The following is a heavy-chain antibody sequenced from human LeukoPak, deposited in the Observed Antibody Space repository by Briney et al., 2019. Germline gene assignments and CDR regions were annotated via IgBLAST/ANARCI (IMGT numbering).Heavy chain of an antibody. J-gene: IGHJ3*02. Sequence: GGSLRLSCTASGFTFSSYAMSWVRQAPGKGLEWVSAISGSGGSTCYADSVKGRFTISRDNSKNTLYLQMNSLRAEDTAVYYCAKGRIVGATFDAFDIWGQGTMVTVSS. V-gene: IGHV3-23*01. CDR2: ISGSGGST. CDR1: GFTFSSYA. CDR3: AKGRIVGATFDAFDI. D-gene: IGHD1-26*01.